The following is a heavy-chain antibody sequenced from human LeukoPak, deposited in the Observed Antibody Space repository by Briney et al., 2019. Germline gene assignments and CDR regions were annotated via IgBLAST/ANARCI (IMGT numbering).Heavy chain of an antibody. CDR2: ISWNSGSI. Sequence: PGRSLRLSCAASGFTFDDYAMHWVRQAPGKGLEWVSGISWNSGSIGYADSVKGRFTISRDNAKNSLYLQMNSLRAEDTALDYCAKDIGSGWFYGMDVWGQGTTVTVSS. V-gene: IGHV3-9*01. J-gene: IGHJ6*02. D-gene: IGHD6-19*01. CDR1: GFTFDDYA. CDR3: AKDIGSGWFYGMDV.